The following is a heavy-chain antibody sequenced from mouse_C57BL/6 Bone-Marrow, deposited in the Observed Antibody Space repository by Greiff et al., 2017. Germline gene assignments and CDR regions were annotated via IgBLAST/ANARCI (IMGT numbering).Heavy chain of an antibody. CDR2: IYPGDGDT. J-gene: IGHJ2*01. V-gene: IGHV1-82*01. CDR3: ARSGVTTVAWFDY. D-gene: IGHD1-1*01. Sequence: VMLVESGPELVKPGASVKISCKASGYAFSSSWRNGVKQRPGKGLEGIGRIYPGDGDTNYNGKFKGKATLTADKSSSTAYMQLSSLTSEDSAVYFCARSGVTTVAWFDYWGQGTTLTVSS. CDR1: GYAFSSSW.